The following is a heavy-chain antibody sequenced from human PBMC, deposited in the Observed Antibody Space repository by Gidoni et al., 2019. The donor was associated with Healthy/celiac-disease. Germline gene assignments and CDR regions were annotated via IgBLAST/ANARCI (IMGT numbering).Heavy chain of an antibody. CDR2: ISSSSSTR. V-gene: IGHV3-48*01. D-gene: IGHD1-26*01. J-gene: IGHJ4*02. Sequence: EVQLVESGGGLVQPGGSLRLSCAASGLTSRSYSMNWVRQAPGKGLEWVSYISSSSSTRYYADSVKGRFTISRDNAKNSLYLQMNSLRAEDTAVYYCARDSGSYYPTDFYYWGQGTLVTVSS. CDR3: ARDSGSYYPTDFYY. CDR1: GLTSRSYS.